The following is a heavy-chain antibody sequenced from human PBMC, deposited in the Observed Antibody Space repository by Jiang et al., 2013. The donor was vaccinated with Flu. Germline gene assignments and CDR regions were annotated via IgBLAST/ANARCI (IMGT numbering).Heavy chain of an antibody. D-gene: IGHD6-19*01. CDR1: GYTFTGYY. J-gene: IGHJ5*02. CDR2: IDPKSGGT. V-gene: IGHV1-2*04. CDR3: TRGASVSSTGWYRRWFDP. Sequence: SGAEVKKPGASVKVSCKASGYTFTGYYLHWVRQAPGQGLEWVGWIDPKSGGTKYAQKFQGWVTMTRDTAISTAYMELSRLKSDDTALYYCTRGASVSSTGWYRRWFDPRG.